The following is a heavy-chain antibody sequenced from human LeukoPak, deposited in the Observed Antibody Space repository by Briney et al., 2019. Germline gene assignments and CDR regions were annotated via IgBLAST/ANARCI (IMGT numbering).Heavy chain of an antibody. J-gene: IGHJ4*02. D-gene: IGHD5-24*01. Sequence: ASVKVSCKASVYTFTSYYMHWVRQAPGQGLEWMGIINPSGGSTSYAQKFQGRVTMTRDMSTSTVYMELSSLRSEDTAVYYCARDPQGDGYKNWGQGTLVTVSS. CDR2: INPSGGST. V-gene: IGHV1-46*01. CDR1: VYTFTSYY. CDR3: ARDPQGDGYKN.